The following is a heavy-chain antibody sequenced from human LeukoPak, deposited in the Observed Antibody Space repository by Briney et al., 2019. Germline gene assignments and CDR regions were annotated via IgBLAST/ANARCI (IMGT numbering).Heavy chain of an antibody. D-gene: IGHD3-3*01. V-gene: IGHV3-21*01. CDR2: ISSSSSYI. Sequence: GGSLRLSCAASGFTFSSYSMNWVRQAPGKGLEWVSSISSSSSYIYYADSLKGRFTISRDNAKNSLYLQMNSLRAEDTAVYYCARDSSRVITIFGVVDHDAFDIWGQGTMVTVSS. CDR3: ARDSSRVITIFGVVDHDAFDI. J-gene: IGHJ3*02. CDR1: GFTFSSYS.